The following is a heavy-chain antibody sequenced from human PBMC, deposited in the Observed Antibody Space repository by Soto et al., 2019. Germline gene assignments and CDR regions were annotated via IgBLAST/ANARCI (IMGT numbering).Heavy chain of an antibody. CDR1: GFTFSDSW. CDR2: IKKDGSDK. J-gene: IGHJ4*02. D-gene: IGHD6-13*01. V-gene: IGHV3-7*01. Sequence: GGSLRLSCAASGFTFSDSWISGVRQAPGKGLEWVANIKKDGSDKYYVDSVKGRFTVSRDNAVNSLYLQMNSLRAEDTAVYYCATSSAAPGNYWGQGTLVTVSS. CDR3: ATSSAAPGNY.